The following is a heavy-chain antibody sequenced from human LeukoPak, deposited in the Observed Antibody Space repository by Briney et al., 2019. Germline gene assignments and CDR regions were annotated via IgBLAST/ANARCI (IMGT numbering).Heavy chain of an antibody. V-gene: IGHV1-2*02. CDR2: INPNSGGT. Sequence: GASVKVSCEASGYTFTGYYMHWVRQAPGQGLEWMGWINPNSGGTNYAQKLQGRVTMTTDTSTSTAYMELRSLRSDDTAVYYCARDLPLTIFGVVNDYWGQGTLVTVSS. CDR1: GYTFTGYY. D-gene: IGHD3-3*01. CDR3: ARDLPLTIFGVVNDY. J-gene: IGHJ4*02.